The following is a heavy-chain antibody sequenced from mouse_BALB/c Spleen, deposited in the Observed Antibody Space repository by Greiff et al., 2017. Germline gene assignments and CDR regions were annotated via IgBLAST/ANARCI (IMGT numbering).Heavy chain of an antibody. Sequence: VKVVESGGGLVQPGGSRKLSCAASGFTFSSFGMHWVRQAPEKGLEWVAYISSGSSTIYYADTVKGRFTISRDNPKNTLFLQMTSLRSEDTAMYYCARGNYYGSSYFDYWGQGTTLTVSS. J-gene: IGHJ2*01. CDR2: ISSGSSTI. CDR1: GFTFSSFG. D-gene: IGHD1-1*01. V-gene: IGHV5-17*02. CDR3: ARGNYYGSSYFDY.